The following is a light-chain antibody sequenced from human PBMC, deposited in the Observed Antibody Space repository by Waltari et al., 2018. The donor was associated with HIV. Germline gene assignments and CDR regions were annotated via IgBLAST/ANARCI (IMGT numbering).Light chain of an antibody. CDR3: QQRAGWPPT. J-gene: IGKJ4*01. CDR2: NGS. CDR1: QSVAVF. V-gene: IGKV3-11*01. Sequence: EIVLTQSPANLSLSPGERATLSCRASQSVAVFFGWFQQKAGQAPRLVVYNGSKRATGIPARFTGSGSGTDFTRTSASLEPEDFAFYFCQQRAGWPPTFGGGTKLEIK.